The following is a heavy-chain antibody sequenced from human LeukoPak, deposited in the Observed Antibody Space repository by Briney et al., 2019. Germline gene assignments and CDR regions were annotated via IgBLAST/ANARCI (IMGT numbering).Heavy chain of an antibody. V-gene: IGHV1-2*02. CDR3: SREGWDQRDTGAFDF. D-gene: IGHD6-19*01. J-gene: IGHJ4*02. CDR2: INPNSGAT. CDR1: GFTFIRHY. Sequence: VASVKVSCKSSGFTFIRHYMHWVRQAPGQGLDYMGWINPNSGATNSAQTFQGRVTMTRDTSISTIYMELINLTSDDTAVYYCSREGWDQRDTGAFDFWGQGTLVTVSS.